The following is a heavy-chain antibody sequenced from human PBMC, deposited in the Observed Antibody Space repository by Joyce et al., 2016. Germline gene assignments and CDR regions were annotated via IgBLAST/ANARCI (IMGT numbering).Heavy chain of an antibody. V-gene: IGHV3-53*01. Sequence: EVQLVESGGGLIQPGGSLRLSCAASGFTVSSNYMGWVRQVPGKGLGWVSVIYSGGSIYFADSVKGRFTISRDNSKNTLYLQMNSLRAEDTAVYYCARGEWLRSDYWGQGTLVTVSS. CDR3: ARGEWLRSDY. CDR2: IYSGGSI. J-gene: IGHJ4*02. CDR1: GFTVSSNY. D-gene: IGHD5-12*01.